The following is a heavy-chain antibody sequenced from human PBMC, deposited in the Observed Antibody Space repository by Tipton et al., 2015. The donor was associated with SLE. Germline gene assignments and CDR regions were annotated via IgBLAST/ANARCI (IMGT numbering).Heavy chain of an antibody. J-gene: IGHJ3*02. D-gene: IGHD5-24*01. Sequence: TLSLTCTVSGGSISRYYWSWFRQPAGKGLEWIGRIYTSGSTNYNPSLKSRVTISVDTSKNQFSLKLSSVTAADTAVYYCARDRSRDGYNFDAFDIWGQGTMVTVSS. CDR1: GGSISRYY. CDR3: ARDRSRDGYNFDAFDI. CDR2: IYTSGST. V-gene: IGHV4-4*07.